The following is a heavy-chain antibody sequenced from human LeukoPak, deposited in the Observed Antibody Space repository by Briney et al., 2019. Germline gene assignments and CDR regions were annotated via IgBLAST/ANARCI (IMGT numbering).Heavy chain of an antibody. CDR2: IYYSGST. Sequence: SETLSLTCTVSGGSISSGGYYWSWIRQHPGKGLEWIGYIYYSGSTYYNPSLKSRVTISVDTSKNQFSLKLSSVTAADTAVYYCARHAGELRYFDRLPPGYYFDYWGQGTLVTVSS. CDR1: GGSISSGGYY. J-gene: IGHJ4*02. CDR3: ARHAGELRYFDRLPPGYYFDY. V-gene: IGHV4-39*01. D-gene: IGHD3-9*01.